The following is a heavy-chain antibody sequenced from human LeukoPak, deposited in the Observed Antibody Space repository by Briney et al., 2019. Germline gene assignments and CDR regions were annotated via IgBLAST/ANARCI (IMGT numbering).Heavy chain of an antibody. CDR2: IYYSGST. CDR3: ARGGAYYYDSSRDAFDI. J-gene: IGHJ3*02. V-gene: IGHV4-30-4*08. Sequence: SQTLSLTCTVSGGSISSGDYYWSWIRQPPGKGLEWIGYIYYSGSTYYNPSLKSRVTISVDTSKNQFSLKLSSVTAADTAVYYCARGGAYYYDSSRDAFDIWGQGTMVTVSS. CDR1: GGSISSGDYY. D-gene: IGHD3-22*01.